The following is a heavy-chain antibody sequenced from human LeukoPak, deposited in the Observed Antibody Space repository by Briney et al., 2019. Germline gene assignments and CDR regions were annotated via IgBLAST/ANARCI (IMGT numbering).Heavy chain of an antibody. J-gene: IGHJ4*02. V-gene: IGHV4-39*01. Sequence: SETLSLTCTVSGGSISSITYYWSWIRQPPGKGLEWIGSFYHSGTTHYNPSLKSRLTISVDTSKNQFSLKLSSVTAADTAVYYCPLWFGESSFDYWGQGTLVAVSS. CDR2: FYHSGTT. D-gene: IGHD3-10*01. CDR3: PLWFGESSFDY. CDR1: GGSISSITYY.